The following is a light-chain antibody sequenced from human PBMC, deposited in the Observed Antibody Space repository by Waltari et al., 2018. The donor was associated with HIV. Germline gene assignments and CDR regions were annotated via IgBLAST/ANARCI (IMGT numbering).Light chain of an antibody. V-gene: IGLV2-14*04. J-gene: IGLJ3*02. CDR1: SSDVGGYNY. CDR2: DVS. CDR3: SSYTSSSTWV. Sequence: SVSGSPGQSITISCTGTSSDVGGYNYVSWYQQHPGKAPKLMIYDVSNRPSGVSNRFSGSKSGNTASLTISGLQAEDEADYYCSSYTSSSTWVFGGGTKLTVL.